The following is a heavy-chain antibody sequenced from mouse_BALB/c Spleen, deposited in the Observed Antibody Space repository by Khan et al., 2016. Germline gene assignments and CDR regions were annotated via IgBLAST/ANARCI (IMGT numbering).Heavy chain of an antibody. V-gene: IGHV14-3*02. D-gene: IGHD2-2*01. CDR1: GFNIKDTY. CDR3: ARSGYDLYYYVIDY. Sequence: VQLKQSGAELVKPGASVKVSCTASGFNIKDTYMHWVKQRPEQGLEWIGKIDPANGNSKYDPKFQGRATITADTSSNTAYLQLSTLTSEDTAVYYCARSGYDLYYYVIDYWGQGTSVTVSS. J-gene: IGHJ4*01. CDR2: IDPANGNS.